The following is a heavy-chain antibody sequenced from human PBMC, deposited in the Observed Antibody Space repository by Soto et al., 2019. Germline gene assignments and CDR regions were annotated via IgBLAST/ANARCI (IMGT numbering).Heavy chain of an antibody. J-gene: IGHJ4*02. CDR2: INPNNGGT. CDR1: GYTFTGYY. V-gene: IGHV1-2*02. Sequence: SVKVSCKASGYTFTGYYIHWVRQAPGQGLEWMGWINPNNGGTNYVQKFQGRVTMTRDTSISTAYMELRRLTSDDTAVYYCARDLPIVGTTTWDYWGQGTLVTVSS. CDR3: ARDLPIVGTTTWDY. D-gene: IGHD1-26*01.